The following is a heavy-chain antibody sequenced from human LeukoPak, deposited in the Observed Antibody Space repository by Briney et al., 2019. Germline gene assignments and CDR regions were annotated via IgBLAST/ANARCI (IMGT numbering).Heavy chain of an antibody. CDR1: GFTFNSYA. J-gene: IGHJ4*02. Sequence: PGGSLRLSCAASGFTFNSYAMNWVRQAPGKGLEWVSVIYSGGSTYYADSVKGRFTISRDNSKNTLYLQMNSLRAEDTAVYYCARGDTYYYGSGPYYFDYWGQGTLVTVSS. CDR3: ARGDTYYYGSGPYYFDY. V-gene: IGHV3-53*01. D-gene: IGHD3-10*01. CDR2: IYSGGST.